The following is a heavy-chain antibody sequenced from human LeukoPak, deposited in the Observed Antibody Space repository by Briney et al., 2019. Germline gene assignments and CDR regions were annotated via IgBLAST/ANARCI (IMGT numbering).Heavy chain of an antibody. Sequence: QPGRSLRLSCAASGFTFDDYAMHWVRQAPGKGLEWVSGITWNRDNIGYGDSVKGRFTISRDNAKSSLYLQMNSLRAEDTAVYYCVRGGYRGFDYEYWGQGTLVTVSS. CDR2: ITWNRDNI. V-gene: IGHV3-9*01. J-gene: IGHJ4*02. CDR3: VRGGYRGFDYEY. D-gene: IGHD5-12*01. CDR1: GFTFDDYA.